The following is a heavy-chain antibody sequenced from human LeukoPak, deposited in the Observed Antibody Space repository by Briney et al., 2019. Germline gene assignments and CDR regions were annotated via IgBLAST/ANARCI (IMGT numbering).Heavy chain of an antibody. CDR3: ASCSSGTFPCDY. Sequence: ASVKVSCKASGYTFTSYGISWVRQAPGQGLEWVGWISAYNGNTNYAQKLQGRVTMTTDTSTSTAYMELRSLRSDDTAVYYSASCSSGTFPCDYWGQGTLVTVSS. V-gene: IGHV1-18*01. D-gene: IGHD2-2*01. CDR2: ISAYNGNT. CDR1: GYTFTSYG. J-gene: IGHJ4*02.